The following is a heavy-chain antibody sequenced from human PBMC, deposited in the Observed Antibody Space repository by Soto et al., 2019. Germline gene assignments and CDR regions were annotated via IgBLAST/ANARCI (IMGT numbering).Heavy chain of an antibody. CDR3: ARVSSRLHLGELSPRDAFDI. J-gene: IGHJ3*02. Sequence: EVQLVESGGGLVKPGGSVRVSCAASGFTFSSYSMNWVRQAPGKGLEWVSSISSSSSYIYYADSVKGRFTISRDNAKNSLYLQITSLIDEDPAVYYCARVSSRLHLGELSPRDAFDIWGQGTMVTVSS. V-gene: IGHV3-21*01. CDR2: ISSSSSYI. CDR1: GFTFSSYS. D-gene: IGHD3-16*02.